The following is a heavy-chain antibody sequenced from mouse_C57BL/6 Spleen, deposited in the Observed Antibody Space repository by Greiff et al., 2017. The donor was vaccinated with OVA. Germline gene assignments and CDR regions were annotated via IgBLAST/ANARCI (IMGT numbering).Heavy chain of an antibody. CDR1: GYTFTNYW. CDR3: ARSSYYSNYYAMDY. Sequence: QVQLKQSGAELVRPGTSVKMSCKASGYTFTNYWIGWAKQRPGHGLEWIGDIYPGGGYTNYNEKFKGKATLTADKSSSTAYMQFSSLTSEDSAIYYCARSSYYSNYYAMDYWGQGTSVTVSS. J-gene: IGHJ4*01. D-gene: IGHD2-5*01. V-gene: IGHV1-63*01. CDR2: IYPGGGYT.